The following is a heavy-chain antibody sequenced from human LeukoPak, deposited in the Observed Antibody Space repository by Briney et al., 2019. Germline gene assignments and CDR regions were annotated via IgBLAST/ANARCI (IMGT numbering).Heavy chain of an antibody. Sequence: QPGGSLRLSCAASGFPFSSYRMAWVRQAPGKGLEWVATITLDGSDSYYVDSVKGRFTVSRDNAKNSLYLQMNSLRAEDTAVFYCTTENWYVFENWGQGSLVTVSS. CDR1: GFPFSSYR. D-gene: IGHD1-1*01. CDR3: TTENWYVFEN. V-gene: IGHV3-7*04. J-gene: IGHJ4*02. CDR2: ITLDGSDS.